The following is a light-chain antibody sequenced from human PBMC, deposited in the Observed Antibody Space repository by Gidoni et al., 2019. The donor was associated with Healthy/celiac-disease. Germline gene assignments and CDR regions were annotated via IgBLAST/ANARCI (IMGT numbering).Light chain of an antibody. J-gene: IGLJ2*01. CDR1: SLRSYY. Sequence: SSELTQDPAVSVALGQTVRITCQGDSLRSYYASWYQQKPGQAPVLVIYGKNNRPSGLPDRFSGSSSGNTASVTITGAQAEDEADYYCNSRDSSGNHLGVFGGGTKLTVL. CDR2: GKN. V-gene: IGLV3-19*01. CDR3: NSRDSSGNHLGV.